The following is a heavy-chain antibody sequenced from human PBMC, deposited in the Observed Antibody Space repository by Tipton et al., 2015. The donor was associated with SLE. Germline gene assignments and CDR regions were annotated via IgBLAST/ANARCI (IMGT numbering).Heavy chain of an antibody. D-gene: IGHD3/OR15-3a*01. CDR2: IKQDGSEK. V-gene: IGHV3-7*01. Sequence: SLRLSCAASGFTFRSYWMSWVCQAPGKGLEWVANIKQDGSEKYYVDSVKGRFTISRDNAKNSLCLQMDSLRAEDTAVYYCARDWTPLDYWGQGTLVSVSS. J-gene: IGHJ4*02. CDR1: GFTFRSYW. CDR3: ARDWTPLDY.